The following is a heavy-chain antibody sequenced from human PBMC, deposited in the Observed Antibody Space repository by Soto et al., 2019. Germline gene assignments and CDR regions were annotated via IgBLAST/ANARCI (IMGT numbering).Heavy chain of an antibody. CDR3: ARFGPGDIVVVPAAIQDGMDV. D-gene: IGHD2-2*02. J-gene: IGHJ6*02. CDR2: INHSGST. Sequence: SETLSLTCAVYGRSFSGYYWSWIRQPPGKGLEWIGEINHSGSTNYNPSLKSRVTISVDTSKNQFSLKLSSVTAADTAVYYCARFGPGDIVVVPAAIQDGMDVWGQGTTVTVSS. V-gene: IGHV4-34*01. CDR1: GRSFSGYY.